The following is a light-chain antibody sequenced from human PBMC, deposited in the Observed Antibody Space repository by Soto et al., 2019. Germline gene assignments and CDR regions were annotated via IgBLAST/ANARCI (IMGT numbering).Light chain of an antibody. Sequence: DIQMTQSPSSLSASVGDRVTITCRASQSISSYLNWYQQKPEKAPNLLIYTASSLQSGVPSRFSGSGSGTEFTLTITSLQPEDFATYYCQQSYSTPITLGQGTRLEIK. CDR1: QSISSY. V-gene: IGKV1-39*01. CDR3: QQSYSTPIT. CDR2: TAS. J-gene: IGKJ5*01.